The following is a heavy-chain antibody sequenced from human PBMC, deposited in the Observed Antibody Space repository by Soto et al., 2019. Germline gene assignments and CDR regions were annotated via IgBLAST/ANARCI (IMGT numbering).Heavy chain of an antibody. V-gene: IGHV3-64*01. CDR2: ISSHGGST. CDR3: ARAIAGGGLGWSDAFDI. Sequence: GGSLRLSCAASGFTFSSYAMHWVRQAPGKGLEYVSAISSHGGSTYYANSVKGRFTISRDNSKNTLYLQMGSLRAEDMAVYYCARAIAGGGLGWSDAFDIWGQGTM. CDR1: GFTFSSYA. D-gene: IGHD1-26*01. J-gene: IGHJ3*02.